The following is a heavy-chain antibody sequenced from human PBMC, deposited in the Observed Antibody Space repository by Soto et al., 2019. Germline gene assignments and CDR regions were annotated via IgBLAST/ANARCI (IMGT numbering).Heavy chain of an antibody. D-gene: IGHD3-16*02. J-gene: IGHJ6*03. CDR2: IYYSGST. CDR3: ARVYDYIWGSYRPYYYYYMDV. CDR1: GGSISSYY. V-gene: IGHV4-59*01. Sequence: SSETLSLTCTVSGGSISSYYWSWIRQPPGKGLEWIGYIYYSGSTNYNPSLKSRVTISVDTSKNQFSLKLSSVTAADTAVYYCARVYDYIWGSYRPYYYYYMDVWGKGTTVTVSS.